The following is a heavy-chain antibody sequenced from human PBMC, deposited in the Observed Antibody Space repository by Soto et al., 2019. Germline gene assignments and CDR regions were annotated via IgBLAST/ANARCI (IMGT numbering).Heavy chain of an antibody. CDR2: ISGSGGST. Sequence: EVQLLESGGGLVQPGGSLRLSCAASGFTFSSYAMSWVRRAPGKGLEGVSAISGSGGSTYYADSLKGRFTISRDNSKNTLYPQMNSLRAEDTAVYYCASSSMVRGVIAWFDPWGQGTLVTVSS. D-gene: IGHD3-10*01. CDR1: GFTFSSYA. V-gene: IGHV3-23*01. J-gene: IGHJ5*02. CDR3: ASSSMVRGVIAWFDP.